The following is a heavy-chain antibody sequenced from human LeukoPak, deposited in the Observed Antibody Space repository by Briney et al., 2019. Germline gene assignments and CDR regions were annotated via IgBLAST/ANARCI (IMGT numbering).Heavy chain of an antibody. Sequence: GGSLRLSCAASGFTFSSYAMSWVRQAPGKGLEWVSAISGSGGSTYYADSVKGRFTISRDNSKNTLYLQMNSLRAEDTAVYYCGKDRRGSGSYYRGGPFDYWGQGTLVTVSS. V-gene: IGHV3-23*01. CDR1: GFTFSSYA. CDR2: ISGSGGST. J-gene: IGHJ4*02. D-gene: IGHD3-10*01. CDR3: GKDRRGSGSYYRGGPFDY.